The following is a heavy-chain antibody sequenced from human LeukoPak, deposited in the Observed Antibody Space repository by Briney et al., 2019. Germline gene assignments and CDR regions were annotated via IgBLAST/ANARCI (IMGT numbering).Heavy chain of an antibody. Sequence: GGSLRLSCTASGFTFSSYAMHWVRQAPGKGLEWVAVISYDGSNKYYADSVKGRFTISRDNSKNTLYLQMNSLRAEDTAVYYCARTLIRTYGDYDYWGQGTLVTVSS. V-gene: IGHV3-30-3*01. D-gene: IGHD4-17*01. CDR1: GFTFSSYA. J-gene: IGHJ4*02. CDR2: ISYDGSNK. CDR3: ARTLIRTYGDYDY.